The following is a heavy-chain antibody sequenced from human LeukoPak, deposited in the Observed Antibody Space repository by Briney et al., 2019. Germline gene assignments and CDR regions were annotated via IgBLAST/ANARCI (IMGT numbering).Heavy chain of an antibody. D-gene: IGHD6-6*01. V-gene: IGHV4-39*07. CDR3: ARVASIAARQVKVYYMDV. CDR1: GGSIRSTSYY. J-gene: IGHJ6*03. CDR2: IYYSGST. Sequence: SETLSLTCTVSGGSIRSTSYYWGWIRQPPGKGLEWIGSIYYSGSTYYNPSLKSRVTISVDTSKNQFSLKLSSVTAADTAVYYCARVASIAARQVKVYYMDVWGKGTTVTVSS.